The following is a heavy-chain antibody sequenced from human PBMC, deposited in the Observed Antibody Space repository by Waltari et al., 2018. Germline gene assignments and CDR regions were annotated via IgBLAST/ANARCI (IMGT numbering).Heavy chain of an antibody. CDR2: INPDSSKK. CDR3: TRDPSHCTNGVCYPDY. V-gene: IGHV3-74*01. CDR1: GFTFSSYW. Sequence: EVQLVESGGGLVQPGGSLRLSCAASGFTFSSYWMHWVRQAPGKGLVWGPRINPDSSKKRFADSVKGRFTISRDNAKNTVYLQMNSLRADDTAMYYCTRDPSHCTNGVCYPDYWGQGTLVTVSS. D-gene: IGHD2-8*01. J-gene: IGHJ4*02.